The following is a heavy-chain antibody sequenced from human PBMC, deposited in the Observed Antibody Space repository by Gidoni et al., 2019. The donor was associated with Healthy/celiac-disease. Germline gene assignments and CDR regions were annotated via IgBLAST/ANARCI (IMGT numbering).Heavy chain of an antibody. J-gene: IGHJ4*02. CDR2: ISWNSGSI. V-gene: IGHV3-9*01. CDR3: AKVLSRYSSSPFDY. D-gene: IGHD6-6*01. CDR1: GFTFDDYA. Sequence: EVQLVESGGGLVQPGRSLRLSCAASGFTFDDYAMHWVRQAPGKGLEWVSGISWNSGSIGYADSVKGRSTISRDNAKNSLYLQMNSLRAEDTALYYCAKVLSRYSSSPFDYWGQGTLVTVSS.